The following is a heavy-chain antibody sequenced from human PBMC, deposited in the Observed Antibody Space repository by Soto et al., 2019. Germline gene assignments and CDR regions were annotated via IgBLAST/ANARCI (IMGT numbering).Heavy chain of an antibody. CDR1: GGTFSSYA. CDR3: AKTVAGTSALDY. V-gene: IGHV1-69*13. Sequence: SVRVSCKASGGTFSSYAISWVRQAPGQGLQWMGGIIPIFGTATYAQKFQGRVTITADESTSTAYMELSSLRSEDTAVYYCAKTVAGTSALDYWAQGTLVTGSS. D-gene: IGHD6-19*01. J-gene: IGHJ4*02. CDR2: IIPIFGTA.